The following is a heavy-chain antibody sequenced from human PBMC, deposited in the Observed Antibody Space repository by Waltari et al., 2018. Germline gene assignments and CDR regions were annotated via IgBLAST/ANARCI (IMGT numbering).Heavy chain of an antibody. Sequence: QVQLVQSGAEVKKPGSSVKVACKASGATFSSYAISCMRQAPGRGLEWMGGIIPIFGTANYAQKFQGRVTITADESTSTAYMELSSLRSEDTAVYYCARDRTYYCSGGSCSPLDDANFDYWGQGTLVTVSS. V-gene: IGHV1-69*01. CDR1: GATFSSYA. J-gene: IGHJ4*02. CDR2: IIPIFGTA. D-gene: IGHD2-15*01. CDR3: ARDRTYYCSGGSCSPLDDANFDY.